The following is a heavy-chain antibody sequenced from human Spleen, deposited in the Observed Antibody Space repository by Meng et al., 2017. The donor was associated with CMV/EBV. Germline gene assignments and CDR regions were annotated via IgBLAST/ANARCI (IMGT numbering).Heavy chain of an antibody. Sequence: GSLRLSCSVSGGSVSSGDYYWSWIRQPPGKGLEWIGYIYHSGPTNYNPSLKSRLTISIDTSKNQFSLQLNSVTAADTAVYFCVRGPTVRGWNWFDPWGQGALGTVSS. D-gene: IGHD3-10*01. V-gene: IGHV4-61*08. CDR1: GGSVSSGDYY. J-gene: IGHJ5*02. CDR3: VRGPTVRGWNWFDP. CDR2: IYHSGPT.